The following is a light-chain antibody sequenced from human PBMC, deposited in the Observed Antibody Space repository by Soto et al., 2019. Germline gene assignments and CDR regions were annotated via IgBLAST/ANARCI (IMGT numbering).Light chain of an antibody. CDR3: QQYGSSPRT. CDR2: GAS. Sequence: EIVLTQSPGTLSLSPGERATLSCRASQSVSSSYLAWYQQKPGQAPRLLIYGASSRATGIPDRFSGSGSGTDFTITIIRLEPEDFSVYYCQQYGSSPRTFGQGTKVEIK. CDR1: QSVSSSY. J-gene: IGKJ1*01. V-gene: IGKV3-20*01.